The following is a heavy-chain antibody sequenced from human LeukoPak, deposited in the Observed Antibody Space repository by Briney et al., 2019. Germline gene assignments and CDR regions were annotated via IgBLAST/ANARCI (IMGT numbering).Heavy chain of an antibody. J-gene: IGHJ4*02. D-gene: IGHD6-13*01. CDR3: ARPEEAAAGAFDY. V-gene: IGHV4-34*01. CDR2: INHSGST. Sequence: PSETLSLTCAVYGGSFSGYYWSWIRQPPAKGLEWIGEINHSGSTNYNPSLKSRVTISVDTSKNQFSLKLSSVTAADTAMYYCARPEEAAAGAFDYWGQGTLVTVSS. CDR1: GGSFSGYY.